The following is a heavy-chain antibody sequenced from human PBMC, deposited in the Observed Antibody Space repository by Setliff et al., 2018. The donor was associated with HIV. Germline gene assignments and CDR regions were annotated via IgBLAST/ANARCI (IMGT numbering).Heavy chain of an antibody. CDR1: GYTFTSYF. V-gene: IGHV1-46*01. CDR2: IDPNGGAT. CDR3: ARAGGGATDPAFDI. D-gene: IGHD3-10*01. J-gene: IGHJ3*02. Sequence: ASVKVSCKAFGYTFTSYFLHWVRQAPGQGLEWLGIIDPNGGATNNAQKLQGRLTVTTDTSTGTPYMELSNLRSDDSAVYYCARAGGGATDPAFDIWGQGTMVTVS.